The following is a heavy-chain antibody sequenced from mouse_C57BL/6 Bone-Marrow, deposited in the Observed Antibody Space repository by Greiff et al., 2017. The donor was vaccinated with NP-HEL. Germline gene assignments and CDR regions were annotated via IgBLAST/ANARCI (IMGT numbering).Heavy chain of an antibody. J-gene: IGHJ4*01. CDR1: GYTFTSYG. CDR3: ARSWSLAMDY. Sequence: ESGAELARPGASVKLSCKASGYTFTSYGISWVKQRTGPGLEWIGEIYPRSGNTYYNEKFKGKATLTADKSSSTAYMELRSLTSEDSAVYFCARSWSLAMDYWGQGTSVTVSS. D-gene: IGHD1-1*02. V-gene: IGHV1-81*01. CDR2: IYPRSGNT.